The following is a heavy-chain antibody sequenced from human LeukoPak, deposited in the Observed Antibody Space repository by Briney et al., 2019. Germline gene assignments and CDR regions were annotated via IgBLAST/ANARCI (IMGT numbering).Heavy chain of an antibody. D-gene: IGHD3-22*01. CDR2: ISGSGDNT. Sequence: GGSLRLSCAASVFTFSSYSMSWVRQAPWKGLEWVSGISGSGDNTYYEDSVKGRFTISRDNSKNTLYVQVNSLGTEDTAAYYCAKGSYYDSSGSFYFDYWGQGTLVTVSS. V-gene: IGHV3-23*01. CDR1: VFTFSSYS. J-gene: IGHJ4*02. CDR3: AKGSYYDSSGSFYFDY.